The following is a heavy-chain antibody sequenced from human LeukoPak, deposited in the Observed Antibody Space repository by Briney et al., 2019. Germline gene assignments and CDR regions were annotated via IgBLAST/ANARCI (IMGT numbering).Heavy chain of an antibody. D-gene: IGHD7-27*01. CDR1: GFTFTTYW. J-gene: IGHJ4*02. V-gene: IGHV3-7*01. CDR3: ARENWANDY. CDR2: IKEDGSQK. Sequence: GGSLRLSCAASGFTFTTYWMTWVRQAPGKGLEWVANIKEDGSQKYYVNSVKGRFTISRDNAKNSLYLQMDSLKAEDTAVYYCARENWANDYWGQGTLVTVSS.